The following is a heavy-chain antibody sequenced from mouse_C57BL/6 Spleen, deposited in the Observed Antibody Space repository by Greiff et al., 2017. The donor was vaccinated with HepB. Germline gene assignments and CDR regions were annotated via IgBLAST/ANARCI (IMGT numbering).Heavy chain of an antibody. CDR1: GYAFSSYW. V-gene: IGHV1-80*01. Sequence: VQLQQSGASVKISCKASGYAFSSYWMNWVKQRPGKGLEWIGQIYPGDGDTNYNGKFKGKATLTADKSSSTAYMQLSSLTSEDSAVYFCARLGGYFDVWGTGTTVTVAS. J-gene: IGHJ1*03. CDR2: IYPGDGDT. D-gene: IGHD3-3*01. CDR3: ARLGGYFDV.